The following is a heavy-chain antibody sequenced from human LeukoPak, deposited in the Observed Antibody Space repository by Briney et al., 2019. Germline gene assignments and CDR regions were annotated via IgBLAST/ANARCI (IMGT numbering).Heavy chain of an antibody. Sequence: GGSLRLSCAASGSTFSGSAMHWVRQASGKGLEWVGRIRSKANSYATAYAASVKGRFTISRDDSKNTAYLQMNSLKTEDTAVYYCTSGSGSYYDYWGQGTLVTVSS. CDR3: TSGSGSYYDY. CDR1: GSTFSGSA. CDR2: IRSKANSYAT. J-gene: IGHJ4*02. V-gene: IGHV3-73*01. D-gene: IGHD1-26*01.